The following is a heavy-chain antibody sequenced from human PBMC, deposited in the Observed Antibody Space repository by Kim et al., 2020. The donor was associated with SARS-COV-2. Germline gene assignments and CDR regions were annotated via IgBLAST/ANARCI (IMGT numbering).Heavy chain of an antibody. CDR1: GYTFTSYA. CDR3: ARDPQLRYYDYGMDD. J-gene: IGHJ6*02. CDR2: INAGNGNT. V-gene: IGHV1-3*01. Sequence: ASVKVSCKASGYTFTSYAMHWVRQAPGQRLEWMGWINAGNGNTKYSQKFQGRVTITRDTSASTAYMELSSLRSEDTAVYYCARDPQLRYYDYGMDDWGQGTTVPVSS. D-gene: IGHD6-6*01.